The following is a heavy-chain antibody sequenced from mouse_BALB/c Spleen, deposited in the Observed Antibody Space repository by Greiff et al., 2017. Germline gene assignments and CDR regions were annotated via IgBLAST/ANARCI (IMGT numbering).Heavy chain of an antibody. CDR2: ISTYYGNT. D-gene: IGHD2-14*01. CDR3: ASGIDRYDGYAMDY. J-gene: IGHJ4*01. CDR1: GYTFTDYA. Sequence: QVQLKQSGPELVRPGVSVKISCKGSGYTFTDYAMHWVKQSHAKSLEWIGVISTYYGNTNYNQKFKGKATMTVDKSSSTAYMELARLTSEDSAIYYCASGIDRYDGYAMDYWGQGTSVTVSS. V-gene: IGHV1-67*01.